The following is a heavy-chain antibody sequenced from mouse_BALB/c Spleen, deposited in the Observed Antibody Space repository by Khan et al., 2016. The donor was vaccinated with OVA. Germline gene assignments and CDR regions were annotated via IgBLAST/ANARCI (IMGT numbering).Heavy chain of an antibody. V-gene: IGHV5-6*01. CDR2: INSGGDYT. D-gene: IGHD1-3*01. CDR3: ASQLSGSFAY. CDR1: GFTFSSYS. Sequence: EVELVESGGDLVKPGGSLKLSCAASGFTFSSYSMSWVRQTPDKRLEWVATINSGGDYTYYTDSVKGRFTISRDKAKNTMYLQLSSLKSEDTAMYYCASQLSGSFAYWGQGTLVTVSA. J-gene: IGHJ3*01.